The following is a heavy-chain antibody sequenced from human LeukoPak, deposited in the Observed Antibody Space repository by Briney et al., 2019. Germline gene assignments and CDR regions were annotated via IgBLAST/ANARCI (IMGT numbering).Heavy chain of an antibody. D-gene: IGHD3-10*01. CDR3: SKERPEEYYASGSYFDY. V-gene: IGHV3-21*01. J-gene: IGHJ4*02. CDR2: ISSSSSFI. CDR1: RFTFRSFN. Sequence: GRTLRLFCAASRFTFRSFNTNWARQTPGKGLEWVSSISSSSSFIYYADSVKGRFTICRDNSKYTVYLEMNSLRVEDTAMYYCSKERPEEYYASGSYFDYWGQGTLVTVSS.